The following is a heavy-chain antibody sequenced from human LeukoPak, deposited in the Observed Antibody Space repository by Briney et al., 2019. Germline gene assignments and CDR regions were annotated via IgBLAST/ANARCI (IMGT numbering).Heavy chain of an antibody. D-gene: IGHD3-22*01. J-gene: IGHJ5*02. CDR3: AREVADYDSRGYYSSGDWFDP. Sequence: SQTLSLTCTVSGGSISSGAYYWSWIRQHPGKGLEWIGYIYYSGTTYYNPSLKSRVTISVDTSKNHFSLKLSSVTAADTAVYYCAREVADYDSRGYYSSGDWFDPWGQGTLVTVSS. V-gene: IGHV4-31*03. CDR1: GGSISSGAYY. CDR2: IYYSGTT.